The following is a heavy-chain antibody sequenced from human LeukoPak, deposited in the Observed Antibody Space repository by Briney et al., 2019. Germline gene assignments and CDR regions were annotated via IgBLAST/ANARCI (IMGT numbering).Heavy chain of an antibody. D-gene: IGHD6-13*01. CDR2: IYSGGST. CDR3: AKDSAAAAVSRRYFDY. V-gene: IGHV3-66*01. Sequence: GGSLRLSCAASGFTVSSNYMSWVRQAPGKGLEWVSVIYSGGSTYYADSVKGRFTISRDNSKNTLYLQMNSLRAEDTAVYYCAKDSAAAAVSRRYFDYWGQGTLVAVSS. J-gene: IGHJ4*02. CDR1: GFTVSSNY.